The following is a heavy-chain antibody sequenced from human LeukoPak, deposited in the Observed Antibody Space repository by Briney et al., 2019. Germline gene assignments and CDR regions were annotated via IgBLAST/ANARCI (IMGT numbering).Heavy chain of an antibody. J-gene: IGHJ4*02. CDR3: ARRLGGSGYLDY. Sequence: SETLSLTCTVSGGSINSYYWSWIRQPPGKGLELIGYIYYSGNTNYNPSLKSRVTTSVDTSKNKFSLKLSSVTAADTAVYYCARRLGGSGYLDYWGQGILVTVSS. CDR2: IYYSGNT. CDR1: GGSINSYY. V-gene: IGHV4-59*01. D-gene: IGHD3-22*01.